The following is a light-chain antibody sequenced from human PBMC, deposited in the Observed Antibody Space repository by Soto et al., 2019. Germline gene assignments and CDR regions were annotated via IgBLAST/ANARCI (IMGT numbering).Light chain of an antibody. Sequence: DIQVTQSPSSLSASVGDRVTITCQASHYISRYLDWYQQKPGQAPKVLIYGASNLIRGVSSRFSGSGSGTHFTFTITSLQPEDFATYYCQQYHALPYTFGQGTKLDIK. CDR3: QQYHALPYT. J-gene: IGKJ2*01. CDR1: HYISRY. V-gene: IGKV1-33*01. CDR2: GAS.